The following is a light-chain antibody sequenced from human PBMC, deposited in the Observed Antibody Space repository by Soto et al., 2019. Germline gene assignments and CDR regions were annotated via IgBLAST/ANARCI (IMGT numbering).Light chain of an antibody. CDR1: QTVSGN. Sequence: EIVVTQSPATLSVSPGERVTLSCRASQTVSGNLAWYQQKPVQAPRLLIYRATTSATGIPARCSGSGSGTEFTRTISSLQSEDFEVYYCQQYNDWSSFGGGTKVEIK. J-gene: IGKJ4*01. CDR3: QQYNDWSS. V-gene: IGKV3-15*01. CDR2: RAT.